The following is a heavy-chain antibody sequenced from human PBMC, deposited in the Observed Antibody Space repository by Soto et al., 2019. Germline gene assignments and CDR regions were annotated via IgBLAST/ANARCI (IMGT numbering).Heavy chain of an antibody. V-gene: IGHV3-15*07. J-gene: IGHJ6*02. Sequence: EVQLVESGGGLVKPGGSLRLSCAASGFTFANAWMNWVRQTPGNGLEWVGRIKGKTTGGTTDYPTPVNGTFNISRDDSNNTLYLHFDSLQTEDTAVYYCTAGLLRSGGMDVWGQGTTVTVSS. CDR2: IKGKTTGGTT. D-gene: IGHD3-10*01. CDR1: GFTFANAW. CDR3: TAGLLRSGGMDV.